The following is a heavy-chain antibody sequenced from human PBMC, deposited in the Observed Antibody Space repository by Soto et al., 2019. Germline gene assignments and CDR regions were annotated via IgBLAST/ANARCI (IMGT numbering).Heavy chain of an antibody. Sequence: PSETLCLTWTVSGGSITSIGYYWGWIRQPPGKGLEWIGNIYYSGSTYYNPSLKSRVTISVDTSKTQFSLKLSSVTAADTAVYYCMLGSGWKDFDYWGQGTLVTVS. CDR3: MLGSGWKDFDY. J-gene: IGHJ4*02. CDR2: IYYSGST. D-gene: IGHD3-22*01. V-gene: IGHV4-39*01. CDR1: GGSITSIGYY.